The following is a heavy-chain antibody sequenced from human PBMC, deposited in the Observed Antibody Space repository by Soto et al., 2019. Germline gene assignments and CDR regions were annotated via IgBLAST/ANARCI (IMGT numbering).Heavy chain of an antibody. CDR2: IYYSGST. CDR1: GGSISSGGYY. Sequence: PSETLSLTCTVSGGSISSGGYYWSWVRQHPGKGLEWIGYIYYSGSTYYNPSLKSRVTISVDTSKNQLSLKLSSVTAADTAVYYCARAPVIAITTFHYWGQGTLVTVSS. J-gene: IGHJ4*02. V-gene: IGHV4-31*03. CDR3: ARAPVIAITTFHY. D-gene: IGHD2-21*01.